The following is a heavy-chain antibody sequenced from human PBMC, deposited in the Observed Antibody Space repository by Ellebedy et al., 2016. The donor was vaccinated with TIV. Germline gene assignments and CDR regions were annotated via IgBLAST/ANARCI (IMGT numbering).Heavy chain of an antibody. V-gene: IGHV1-18*01. J-gene: IGHJ6*02. D-gene: IGHD1-1*01. CDR2: ISPYNGNT. CDR1: GYTFTSYV. Sequence: AASVKVSCKASGYTFTSYVISWVRQAPGQGLEWMGWISPYNGNTNYAQKVQGRVTMTTDTSTSTAYMGLRSLRSDDTAVSFCARDWMRSNWSYYYSMDVWGQGTTVTVSS. CDR3: ARDWMRSNWSYYYSMDV.